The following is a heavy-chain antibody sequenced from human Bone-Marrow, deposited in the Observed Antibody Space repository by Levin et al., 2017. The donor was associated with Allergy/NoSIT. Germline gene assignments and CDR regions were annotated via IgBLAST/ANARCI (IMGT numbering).Heavy chain of an antibody. CDR2: INHSGST. CDR3: ARVGGAWIHLGGLSVPTLDY. J-gene: IGHJ4*02. V-gene: IGHV4-34*01. D-gene: IGHD3-16*02. Sequence: SETLSLTCAVYGGSFSGYYWSWIRQPPGKGLEWIGEINHSGSTNYNPSLKSRVIISVDTSKNQFSLKLSSVTAADTAVYYCARVGGAWIHLGGLSVPTLDYWGQGTLVTVSS. CDR1: GGSFSGYY.